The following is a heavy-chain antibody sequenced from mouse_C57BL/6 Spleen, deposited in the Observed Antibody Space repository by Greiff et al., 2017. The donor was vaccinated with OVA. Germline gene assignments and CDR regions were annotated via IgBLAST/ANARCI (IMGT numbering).Heavy chain of an antibody. CDR2: INPNNGGT. J-gene: IGHJ4*01. V-gene: IGHV1-26*01. Sequence: EVQLQQSGPELVKPGASVKISCKASGYTFTDYYMNWVKQSHGKSLEWIGDINPNNGGTSYNQKFKGQATLKVDKAASTAYRELRSLTSEDSAVYDCARPIYYEYGSPYAMDGWGEGTSVTVSS. CDR3: ARPIYYEYGSPYAMDG. D-gene: IGHD2-4*01. CDR1: GYTFTDYY.